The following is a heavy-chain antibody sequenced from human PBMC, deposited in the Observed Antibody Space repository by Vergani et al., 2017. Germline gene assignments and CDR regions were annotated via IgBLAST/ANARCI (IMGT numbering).Heavy chain of an antibody. CDR1: GYTFTSYG. V-gene: IGHV1-18*04. Sequence: QVQLVQSGAEVKKPGASVKVSCKASGYTFTSYGISWVRQAPGQGLEWMGWISAYNGNTNYAQKLQCRVTMTTDTSTSTAYMELRSLRSDDTAVYYCARDIAAAGTVVYYYGMDVWGQGTTVTVSS. CDR3: ARDIAAAGTVVYYYGMDV. J-gene: IGHJ6*02. CDR2: ISAYNGNT. D-gene: IGHD6-13*01.